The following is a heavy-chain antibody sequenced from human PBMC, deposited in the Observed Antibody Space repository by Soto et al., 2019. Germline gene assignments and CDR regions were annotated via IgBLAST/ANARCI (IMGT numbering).Heavy chain of an antibody. Sequence: QVQLQQWGAGLLKPSETLSLTCAVYGGSFSGYYWSWIRQPPGTGLEWIGEINHSGSTNYNPSLKSRVTISVATSKNQFSLKLSSVTAADTAVYYCAREMATRSPFDYWGQGTLVTVSS. V-gene: IGHV4-34*01. D-gene: IGHD5-12*01. CDR1: GGSFSGYY. CDR2: INHSGST. J-gene: IGHJ4*02. CDR3: AREMATRSPFDY.